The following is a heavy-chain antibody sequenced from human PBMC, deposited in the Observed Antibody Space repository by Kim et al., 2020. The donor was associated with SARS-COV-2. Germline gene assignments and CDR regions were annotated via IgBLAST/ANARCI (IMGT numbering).Heavy chain of an antibody. D-gene: IGHD1-26*01. CDR1: GFTFSSYT. CDR2: IDTSSDTK. CDR3: CILATRGAFDI. J-gene: IGHJ3*02. Sequence: GGSLRLSCASSGFTFSSYTMNWVRQGPGKGLEWVSYIDTSSDTKYYADSVKGRFTISRDNAKNSLYLYMESLRDEDTAVYYCCILATRGAFDIWGQGTMVTVSS. V-gene: IGHV3-48*02.